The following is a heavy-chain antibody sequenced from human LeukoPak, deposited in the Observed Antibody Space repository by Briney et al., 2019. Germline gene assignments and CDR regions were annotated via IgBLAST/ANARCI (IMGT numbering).Heavy chain of an antibody. CDR2: IYHSGST. CDR1: GYSISSGYY. D-gene: IGHD5-18*01. CDR3: AKMGYNYGYDY. V-gene: IGHV4-38-2*01. J-gene: IGHJ4*02. Sequence: PSETLSLTCAVSGYSISSGYYWGWIRQPPGKGLEWIGSIYHSGSTYYNPSLKGRVTISVDTSKNQFSLKLSSVTAADTAVYYCAKMGYNYGYDYWGQGTLVTVSS.